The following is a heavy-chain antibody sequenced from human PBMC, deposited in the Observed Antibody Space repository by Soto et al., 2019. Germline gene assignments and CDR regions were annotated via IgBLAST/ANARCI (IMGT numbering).Heavy chain of an antibody. V-gene: IGHV3-23*01. J-gene: IGHJ3*02. CDR3: ARARKGPMIGDAFDI. CDR2: TSGSGDTE. Sequence: LRLSCVASGFSFRSFGMSWVRQAPGKGLEWVAGTSGSGDTEYYADSVKGRLTISRDNSKNTLYLHMNSLRVEDTAIYFCARARKGPMIGDAFDIWGQGTMVTVS. CDR1: GFSFRSFG. D-gene: IGHD3-22*01.